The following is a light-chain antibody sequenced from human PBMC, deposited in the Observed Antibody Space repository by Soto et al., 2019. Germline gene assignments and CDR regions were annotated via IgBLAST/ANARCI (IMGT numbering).Light chain of an antibody. V-gene: IGKV3-15*01. CDR1: ESISRN. CDR2: GAS. J-gene: IGKJ1*01. Sequence: EIVMTQSPATLSVSPGESATLSCRASESISRNLAWYQQKPGQAPRLLVYGASTRASGVAARFSGSGSGTDFTLTISSLQSEDFAIYNCQQYHNWPPAWTFGQGTKVEIK. CDR3: QQYHNWPPAWT.